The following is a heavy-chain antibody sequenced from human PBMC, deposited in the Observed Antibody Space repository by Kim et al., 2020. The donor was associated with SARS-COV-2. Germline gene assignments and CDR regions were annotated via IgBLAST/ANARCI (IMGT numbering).Heavy chain of an antibody. CDR3: ARDGGYCSSTSCSLYYYYGMDV. J-gene: IGHJ6*02. CDR2: ISSSSSYI. Sequence: GGSLRLSCAASGFTFSSYSMNWVRQAPGKGLEWVSSISSSSSYIYYADSVKGRFTISRDNAKNSLYLQMNSLRAEDTAVYYCARDGGYCSSTSCSLYYYYGMDVWGQGTTVTISS. D-gene: IGHD2-2*01. CDR1: GFTFSSYS. V-gene: IGHV3-21*01.